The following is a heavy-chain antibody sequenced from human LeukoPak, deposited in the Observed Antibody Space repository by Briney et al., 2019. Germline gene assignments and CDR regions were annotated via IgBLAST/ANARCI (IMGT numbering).Heavy chain of an antibody. CDR1: GFTFSSYW. J-gene: IGHJ6*03. Sequence: TGGSLRLPCAASGFTFSSYWMHWVRQAPGKGLVWVSRINSDGSSTSYADSVKGRFTISRDNAKNTLYLQMNSLRAEDTAVYYCAPLYCSGGSCYPRSLYYYYYMDVWGKGTTVTVSS. CDR3: APLYCSGGSCYPRSLYYYYYMDV. V-gene: IGHV3-74*01. D-gene: IGHD2-15*01. CDR2: INSDGSST.